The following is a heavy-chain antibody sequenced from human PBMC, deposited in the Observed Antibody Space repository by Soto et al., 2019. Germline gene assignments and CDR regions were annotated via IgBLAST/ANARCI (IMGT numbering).Heavy chain of an antibody. CDR1: GYSFTSYC. V-gene: IGHV5-10-1*01. D-gene: IGHD6-13*01. Sequence: PGESLKISFKGSGYSFTSYCISWVLEMPWKFPEWMGRIDPSDSYTNYSPSFQGHGTISADKSISTAYLHWSSLKASDTAMYYRARTGIEAAGGPYYYYAMDVWGQGTTPPDSS. J-gene: IGHJ6*01. CDR2: IDPSDSYT. CDR3: ARTGIEAAGGPYYYYAMDV.